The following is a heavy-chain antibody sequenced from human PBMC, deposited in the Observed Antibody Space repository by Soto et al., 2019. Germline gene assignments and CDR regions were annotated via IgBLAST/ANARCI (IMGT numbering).Heavy chain of an antibody. CDR3: TVIVYNSRFDP. Sequence: GGSLRLSCAASGFTFSGSAMYWVRQASGKGLEWVGRIRSKANNYATAYAASVKGRFTISRDDSKNTAYLQMNSLKTEDTAVYYCTVIVYNSRFDPWGQGTRVTVSS. D-gene: IGHD2-8*01. CDR2: IRSKANNYAT. CDR1: GFTFSGSA. J-gene: IGHJ5*02. V-gene: IGHV3-73*01.